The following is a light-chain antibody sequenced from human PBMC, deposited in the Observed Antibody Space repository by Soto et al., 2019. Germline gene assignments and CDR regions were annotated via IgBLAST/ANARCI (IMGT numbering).Light chain of an antibody. Sequence: EIVLTQSPDTLSLSPGERATLSCRASQSVSGYLGWYQQKPGQAPRLLIYDASNRAYGVPARFRGSGSGTNFTLTIASLEPDDFAVYYCQQRSNWPYLTFGGGTKVDNK. CDR2: DAS. V-gene: IGKV3-11*01. CDR3: QQRSNWPYLT. CDR1: QSVSGY. J-gene: IGKJ4*01.